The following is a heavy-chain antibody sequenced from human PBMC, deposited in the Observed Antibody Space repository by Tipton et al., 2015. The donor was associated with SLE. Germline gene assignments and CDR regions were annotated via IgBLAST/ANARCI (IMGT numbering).Heavy chain of an antibody. CDR1: GFTFRSYD. Sequence: GSLRLSCVPSGFTFRSYDMNWARQAPGKGLEWVSYISGSGGAIYYADSVKGRFTISRDNAENALFLEMNSLSAEDTAIYYCARDEFVSGGYYSRGYYNGMDVWGQGTTVTVSS. CDR3: ARDEFVSGGYYSRGYYNGMDV. CDR2: ISGSGGAI. J-gene: IGHJ6*02. D-gene: IGHD3-10*01. V-gene: IGHV3-48*03.